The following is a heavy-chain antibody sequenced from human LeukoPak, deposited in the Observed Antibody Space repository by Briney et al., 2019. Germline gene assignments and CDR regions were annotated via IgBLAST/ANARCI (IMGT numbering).Heavy chain of an antibody. J-gene: IGHJ2*01. D-gene: IGHD2-2*01. CDR1: GVSISSYY. CDR3: DQKYFHF. Sequence: PSETLSLTCTVSGVSISSYYWSWIRQPAGKGLEWIGRIYSSGSATYNPSLTGLICRSVDTSKNQFSLKLSPVTAAYTAVYYVDQKYFHFWGRGTLVTVSS. V-gene: IGHV4-4*07. CDR2: IYSSGSA.